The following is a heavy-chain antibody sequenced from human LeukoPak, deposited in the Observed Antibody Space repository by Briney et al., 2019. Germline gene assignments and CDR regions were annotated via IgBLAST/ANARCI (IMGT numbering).Heavy chain of an antibody. Sequence: SETLSLTCAVSGYSLSSGYYWGWIGQPPGKTLEWIGSIYHTGSTYYNPSLKSRVTISVDTSKNQFSLKLSSVTAADTAVYYCARGTGYSSSWYNYWGQGTLVTVSS. CDR3: ARGTGYSSSWYNY. CDR2: IYHTGST. J-gene: IGHJ4*02. D-gene: IGHD6-13*01. CDR1: GYSLSSGYY. V-gene: IGHV4-38-2*01.